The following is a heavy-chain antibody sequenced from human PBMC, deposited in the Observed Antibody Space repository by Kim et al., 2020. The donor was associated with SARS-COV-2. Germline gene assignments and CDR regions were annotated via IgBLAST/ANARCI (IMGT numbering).Heavy chain of an antibody. V-gene: IGHV3-9*01. CDR3: AKDLHDYGDYVSSSLFDY. D-gene: IGHD4-17*01. J-gene: IGHJ4*02. CDR1: GFTFDDYA. CDR2: ISWNSGSI. Sequence: GGSLRLSCAASGFTFDDYAMHWVRQAPGKGLEWVSGISWNSGSIGYADSVKGRFTISRDNAKNSLYLQMNSLRAEDTALYYCAKDLHDYGDYVSSSLFDYWGQGTLVTVSS.